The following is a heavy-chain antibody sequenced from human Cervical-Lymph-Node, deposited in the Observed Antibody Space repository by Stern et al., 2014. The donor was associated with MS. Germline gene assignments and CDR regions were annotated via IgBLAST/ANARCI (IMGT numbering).Heavy chain of an antibody. V-gene: IGHV3-30*18. CDR3: VKDLGRIIYFYGLDV. Sequence: VQLVESGGGVVQPGKSLTLSCAASGFTFSSHGMHWVRQAPGKGLEWVTGVSYDGSKKYYAESVKGRLNIYRDNATNKLRLKLNSLRPEDTAMYYFVKDLGRIIYFYGLDVWGQGTTVTVSS. J-gene: IGHJ6*02. CDR2: VSYDGSKK. CDR1: GFTFSSHG. D-gene: IGHD3-10*01.